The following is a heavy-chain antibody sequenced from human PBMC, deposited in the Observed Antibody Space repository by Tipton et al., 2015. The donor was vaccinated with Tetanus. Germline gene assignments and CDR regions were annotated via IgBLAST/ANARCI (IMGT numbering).Heavy chain of an antibody. V-gene: IGHV1-2*02. CDR1: GYTFTGYY. CDR3: AITGIVGATSGQFDY. CDR2: INPNSGGT. D-gene: IGHD1-26*01. J-gene: IGHJ4*02. Sequence: QLVQSGAEVKKPGASVKVSCKASGYTFTGYYMHWVRQAPGQGLEWMGWINPNSGGTNYAQKFQGRVTMTRDTSISTAYMELSRLRSDDTAVYYCAITGIVGATSGQFDYWGQGTLVTVSS.